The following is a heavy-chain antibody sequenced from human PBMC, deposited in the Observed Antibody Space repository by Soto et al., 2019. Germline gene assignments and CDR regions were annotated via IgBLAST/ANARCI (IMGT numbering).Heavy chain of an antibody. V-gene: IGHV3-48*03. CDR1: GFTLRSYE. CDR3: ARGPSSGFYYFDY. J-gene: IGHJ4*02. D-gene: IGHD3-22*01. Sequence: GGSLRLSCAASGFTLRSYEMSWVRRAPGKGLEWVSYISRSGTTIYYADSVKGRFTISRDNAKNSLYLQMNGLSVEDTAVYYCARGPSSGFYYFDYWGQGTLVTVPQ. CDR2: ISRSGTTI.